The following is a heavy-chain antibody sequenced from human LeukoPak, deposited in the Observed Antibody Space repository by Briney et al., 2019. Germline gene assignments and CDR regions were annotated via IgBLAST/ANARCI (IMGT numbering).Heavy chain of an antibody. V-gene: IGHV3-23*01. Sequence: RPGGSLRLSCAASAFTFSSYAMNWVRQASGKGLEWVSGTGSTGVSTFYADSVKGRFTVSRDNSKNTLSLQMNSLRAEDTAVYYCAKDPGVVPAHYFDYWGQGTLVTVSS. D-gene: IGHD2-2*01. CDR3: AKDPGVVPAHYFDY. CDR2: TGSTGVST. J-gene: IGHJ4*02. CDR1: AFTFSSYA.